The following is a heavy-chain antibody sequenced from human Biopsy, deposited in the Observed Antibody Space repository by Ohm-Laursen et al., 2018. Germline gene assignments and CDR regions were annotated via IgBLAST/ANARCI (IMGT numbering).Heavy chain of an antibody. V-gene: IGHV1-2*02. CDR3: ARVRHEETLGQ. D-gene: IGHD3-16*01. J-gene: IGHJ4*02. CDR2: IALDSGNT. CDR1: GFPFTRYY. Sequence: SVKVSCKASGFPFTRYYLHWVRQAPGPGLEWMGWIALDSGNTKYAQKFQGRVTLTWDTSISTAYMDLNRLTLGDTAVYYCARVRHEETLGQWGQGTLVTVSA.